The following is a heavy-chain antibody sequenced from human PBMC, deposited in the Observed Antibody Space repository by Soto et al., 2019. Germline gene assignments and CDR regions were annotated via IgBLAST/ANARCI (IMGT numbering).Heavy chain of an antibody. J-gene: IGHJ6*02. Sequence: SETLSLTCTVSGGSISSYYWSWIRQPPGKGLEWIGYIYYSGSTNYNPSLKSRVTISVDTSKNQFSLKLSSVTAADTAVYYCARYSLRFLGGYYYGMDVWGQGTTVTVSS. V-gene: IGHV4-59*01. CDR3: ARYSLRFLGGYYYGMDV. CDR1: GGSISSYY. CDR2: IYYSGST. D-gene: IGHD3-3*01.